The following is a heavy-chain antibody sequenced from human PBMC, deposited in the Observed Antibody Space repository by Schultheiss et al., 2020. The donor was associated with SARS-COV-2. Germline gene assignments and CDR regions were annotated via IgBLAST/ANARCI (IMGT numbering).Heavy chain of an antibody. J-gene: IGHJ5*02. V-gene: IGHV1-3*01. CDR2: VSGYNGKT. D-gene: IGHD3-10*01. Sequence: ASVKVSCKASGYTFTSYAMNWVRQAPGQGLEWMGWVSGYNGKTQCAEKFQGRVTITRDTSASTAYMELSSLRSEDTAVYYCASSFRVRGVMDWFDPWGQGTLVTVSS. CDR3: ASSFRVRGVMDWFDP. CDR1: GYTFTSYA.